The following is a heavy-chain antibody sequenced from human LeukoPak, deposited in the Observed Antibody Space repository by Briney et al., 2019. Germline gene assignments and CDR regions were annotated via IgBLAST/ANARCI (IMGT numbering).Heavy chain of an antibody. D-gene: IGHD3-10*01. CDR2: MNPNSGNT. J-gene: IGHJ5*02. CDR3: ARGLIGSGSYYDHP. CDR1: GYTFTSYD. Sequence: ASVKVSCKASGYTFTSYDINWVRQATGQGLEWMGWMNPNSGNTGYAQKFQGRVTMTRNTSISTAYMELSSLRSEDTAVYYCARGLIGSGSYYDHPWGQGTLVTVSS. V-gene: IGHV1-8*01.